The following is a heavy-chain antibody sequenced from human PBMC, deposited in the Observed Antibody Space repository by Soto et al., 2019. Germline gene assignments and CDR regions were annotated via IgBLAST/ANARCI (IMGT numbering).Heavy chain of an antibody. D-gene: IGHD2-2*01. CDR2: ISFDGIQK. J-gene: IGHJ6*02. Sequence: PGGSLRLSCAGSGFMLGYYALHWVRQAPGKGLEWLAVISFDGIQKYYADSVQGRFTISRDNSQNTLYLEMNSLIAGDTAVYYCARPYXSRTTCPPYYYYYGLNVWGQGTAVTVSS. CDR1: GFMLGYYA. V-gene: IGHV3-30*17. CDR3: ARPYXSRTTCPPYYYYYGLNV.